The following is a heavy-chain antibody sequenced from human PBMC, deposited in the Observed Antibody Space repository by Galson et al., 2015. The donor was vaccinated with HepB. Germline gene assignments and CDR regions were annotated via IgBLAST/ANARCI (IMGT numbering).Heavy chain of an antibody. Sequence: SVKVSCKASGGTFSRYGVSWVRQAPGQGLEWMGGVIPIFGTANYAQKFQGRVTISADVSTSTAYMELSSLRPEDTAVYYCARGSPDYDDKPAPFDYWGQGTLVIVSS. V-gene: IGHV1-69*13. CDR2: VIPIFGTA. CDR3: ARGSPDYDDKPAPFDY. CDR1: GGTFSRYG. D-gene: IGHD4-17*01. J-gene: IGHJ4*02.